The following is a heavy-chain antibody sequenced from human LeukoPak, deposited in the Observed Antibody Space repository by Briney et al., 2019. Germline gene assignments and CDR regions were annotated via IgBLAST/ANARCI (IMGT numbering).Heavy chain of an antibody. V-gene: IGHV3-9*01. Sequence: GRSLRLSCEASGFSFDDYGMHWVRQAPGKGLEWVSTISWNSASVGYVDSVKGRFTISRDNAKKTLYLQMNSLRPEDTALYYCAKDYGYSSSWYDYWGQGTLVTVSS. CDR1: GFSFDDYG. CDR2: ISWNSASV. J-gene: IGHJ4*02. D-gene: IGHD6-13*01. CDR3: AKDYGYSSSWYDY.